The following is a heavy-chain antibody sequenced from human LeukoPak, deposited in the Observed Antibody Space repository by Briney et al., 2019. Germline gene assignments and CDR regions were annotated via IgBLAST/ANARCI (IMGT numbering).Heavy chain of an antibody. V-gene: IGHV3-23*01. CDR2: IRGSGDRT. Sequence: GGSLRLSCAASGFTFSSYAMSWVRQAPGKGLEWVSAIRGSGDRTYYADSVKGRFTISRDNSKNTLYLQMNSLRVEDTAVYYCAKRDYDHHYMDVWGKGTTVTVSS. CDR3: AKRDYDHHYMDV. J-gene: IGHJ6*03. CDR1: GFTFSSYA.